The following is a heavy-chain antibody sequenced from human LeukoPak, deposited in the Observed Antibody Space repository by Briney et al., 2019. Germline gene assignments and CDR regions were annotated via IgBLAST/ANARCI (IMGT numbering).Heavy chain of an antibody. D-gene: IGHD5-18*01. J-gene: IGHJ4*02. V-gene: IGHV3-23*01. CDR2: ISGSGGTT. CDR1: GFIFSNYA. Sequence: GGSLRLSCAASGFIFSNYAMTWARLTPGKGLEWVSAISGSGGTTYYADSVKGRFTISRDTSKNTLYLQMNSLRAEDTAVYYCARGGYRLSVTFDYWGQGTLVTVSS. CDR3: ARGGYRLSVTFDY.